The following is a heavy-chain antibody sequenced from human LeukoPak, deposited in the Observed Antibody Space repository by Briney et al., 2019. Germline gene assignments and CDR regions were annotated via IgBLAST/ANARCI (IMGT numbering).Heavy chain of an antibody. CDR3: ARDRIAVRPGWFDP. CDR2: ISVYNGNT. CDR1: GYTFTSYG. Sequence: ASVKVSCKASGYTFTSYGISWVRQAPGQGLEWMGWISVYNGNTKYAQNFQGRVTMTTDTSTSTAYMELRSLRSDDTAVYYCARDRIAVRPGWFDPRGQGTLVTVSS. V-gene: IGHV1-18*01. J-gene: IGHJ5*02. D-gene: IGHD6-6*01.